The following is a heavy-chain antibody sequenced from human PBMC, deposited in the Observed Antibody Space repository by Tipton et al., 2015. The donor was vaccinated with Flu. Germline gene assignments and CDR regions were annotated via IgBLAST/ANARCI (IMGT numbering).Heavy chain of an antibody. Sequence: LRLSCTVSGGSLSSFYWSWIRQPAGKGLEWIGRIYTSGGTKYSPSLKSRLSMSVDTSKNQFSLKLTSVTAADTAVYYCARGSGSGTYVIFDFWGQGTLVTVSS. V-gene: IGHV4-4*07. CDR3: ARGSGSGTYVIFDF. CDR1: GGSLSSFY. J-gene: IGHJ4*02. D-gene: IGHD3-10*01. CDR2: IYTSGGT.